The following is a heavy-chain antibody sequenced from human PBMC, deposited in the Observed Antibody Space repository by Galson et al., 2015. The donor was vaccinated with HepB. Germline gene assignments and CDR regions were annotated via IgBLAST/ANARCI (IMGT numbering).Heavy chain of an antibody. CDR1: GGSISSSSYY. Sequence: ETLSLTCTVSGGSISSSSYYWGWIRQPPGKGLEWIGSIYYSGSTYYNPSLKSRVTISVDTSKNQFSLKLSSVTAADTAVYYCAAFRYQLLWGGDYWGQGTLVTVSS. D-gene: IGHD2-2*01. CDR2: IYYSGST. V-gene: IGHV4-39*01. J-gene: IGHJ4*02. CDR3: AAFRYQLLWGGDY.